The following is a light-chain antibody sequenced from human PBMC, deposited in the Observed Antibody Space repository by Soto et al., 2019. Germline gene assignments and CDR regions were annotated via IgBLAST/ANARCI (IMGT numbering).Light chain of an antibody. CDR3: QQYKSYSPRT. CDR2: DAS. J-gene: IGKJ1*01. Sequence: DIQLTQSPSTLSASVGDRVTITCRASQTISNWLAWYQQRPGKAPQLLISDASRLESGVPSRFSGSGSGTEFTLTISSLQPDESATYYCQQYKSYSPRTFGQGTKVEIK. CDR1: QTISNW. V-gene: IGKV1-5*01.